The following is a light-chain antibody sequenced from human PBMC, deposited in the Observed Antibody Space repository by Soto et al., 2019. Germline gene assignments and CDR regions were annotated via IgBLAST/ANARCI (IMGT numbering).Light chain of an antibody. J-gene: IGKJ1*01. V-gene: IGKV3-20*01. CDR2: AVS. CDR1: QSVSGNY. CDR3: QHYGRAPWT. Sequence: EIVLTQSPGTLSLSPGERATLSGWASQSVSGNYLAWHQQKPGQAPRVLIYAVSKRAPVIPDRFSGSGSGTDFTLTINRLEPEDFAVYYCQHYGRAPWTFGQGTKVEF.